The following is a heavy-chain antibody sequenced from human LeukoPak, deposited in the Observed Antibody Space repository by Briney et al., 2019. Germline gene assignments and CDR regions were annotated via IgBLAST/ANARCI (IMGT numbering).Heavy chain of an antibody. V-gene: IGHV3-30*18. D-gene: IGHD3-22*01. CDR2: ISYDGSNK. Sequence: GRSLRLSCAASGFTFSSYGMHWVRQAPGKGLEWVAVISYDGSNKYYADSVKGRFTISRDNPKNTLYLQMNSLRAEDTAVYYCANAYYYDSSGYYEISYWGQGTLVTVSS. J-gene: IGHJ4*02. CDR1: GFTFSSYG. CDR3: ANAYYYDSSGYYEISY.